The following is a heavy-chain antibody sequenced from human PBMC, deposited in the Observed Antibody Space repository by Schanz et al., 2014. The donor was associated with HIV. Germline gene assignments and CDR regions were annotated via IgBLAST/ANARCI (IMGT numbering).Heavy chain of an antibody. CDR2: IVVGSGNT. Sequence: QMQLVQSGPEVKKPGTSVKVSCKASGFTFTSSAVQWVRQARGQRLEWIGWIVVGSGNTNYAQKYQERVTITRDMSTSTAYMELSSLRSEDTAVYYCAADSEWFGESPSAFDIWGQGTMVTVSS. CDR3: AADSEWFGESPSAFDI. CDR1: GFTFTSSA. D-gene: IGHD3-10*01. V-gene: IGHV1-58*01. J-gene: IGHJ3*02.